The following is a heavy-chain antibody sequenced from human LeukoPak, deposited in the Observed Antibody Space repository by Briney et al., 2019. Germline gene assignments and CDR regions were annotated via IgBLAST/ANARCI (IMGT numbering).Heavy chain of an antibody. V-gene: IGHV3-15*01. Sequence: GGSLRLSCADSGFTFSNAWMSWVRQAPGKGLEWVGRIKSKTDGGTTDYAAPVKGRFTISRDDSKNTLYLQMNSLKTEDTAVYYCTTDYYGSGSYPDAFDIWGRGTMVTVSS. CDR3: TTDYYGSGSYPDAFDI. D-gene: IGHD3-10*01. CDR2: IKSKTDGGTT. CDR1: GFTFSNAW. J-gene: IGHJ3*02.